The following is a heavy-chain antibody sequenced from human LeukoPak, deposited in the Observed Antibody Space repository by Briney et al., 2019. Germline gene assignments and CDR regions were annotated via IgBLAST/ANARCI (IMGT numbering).Heavy chain of an antibody. CDR3: AKEASGSEFDY. CDR2: VTSEGSK. Sequence: PGGSLRLSCAASGFTISSYDMSWVRQAPGKGLEWVSAVTSEGSKYYADSVKGRFTISRDNSKNTLYLQMNSLRAEDTALYYCAKEASGSEFDYWGQGTLVTVSS. J-gene: IGHJ4*02. D-gene: IGHD3-10*01. V-gene: IGHV3-23*01. CDR1: GFTISSYD.